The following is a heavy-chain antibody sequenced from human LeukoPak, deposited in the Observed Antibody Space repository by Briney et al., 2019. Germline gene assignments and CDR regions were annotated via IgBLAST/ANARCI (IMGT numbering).Heavy chain of an antibody. CDR2: MNPNSGNT. CDR3: ARAMITFGGVIDH. Sequence: ASLKVSCKASGYTFTSYDINWVRQATGQGLEWMGWMNPNSGNTGYAQKFQGRVTMARDTSTSTVYMELSSLRSEDTAVYYCARAMITFGGVIDHWGQGTLVTVSS. V-gene: IGHV1-8*01. J-gene: IGHJ5*02. CDR1: GYTFTSYD. D-gene: IGHD3-16*01.